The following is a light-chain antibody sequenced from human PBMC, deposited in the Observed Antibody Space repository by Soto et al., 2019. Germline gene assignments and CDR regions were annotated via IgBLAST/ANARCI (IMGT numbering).Light chain of an antibody. CDR1: QSVSDSY. Sequence: EIVLTQSPGTPSLSPGERATLSCRASQSVSDSYLTWYQQKPGQAPRLLIYAFSRATGIPDRFSGSGPGTDSPLTLSRLEPEDFAVYYFEQDWTSALFGPGNKVYIK. J-gene: IGKJ3*01. CDR3: EQDWTSAL. CDR2: AF. V-gene: IGKV3-20*01.